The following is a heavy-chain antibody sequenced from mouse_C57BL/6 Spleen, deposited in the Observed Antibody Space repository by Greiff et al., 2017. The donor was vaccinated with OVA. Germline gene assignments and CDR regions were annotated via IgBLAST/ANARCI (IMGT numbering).Heavy chain of an antibody. CDR1: GYTFTDYY. Sequence: EVQLQQSGPVLVKPGASVKMSCKASGYTFTDYYMNWVKQSHGKSLEWIGVINPYNGGTSYNQKFKGKATLTVDKSSSTAYMELNSLTSEDSAVYYCATSYYCSRGDWYFDVWGTGTTVTVSS. V-gene: IGHV1-19*01. CDR3: ATSYYCSRGDWYFDV. J-gene: IGHJ1*03. CDR2: INPYNGGT. D-gene: IGHD1-1*01.